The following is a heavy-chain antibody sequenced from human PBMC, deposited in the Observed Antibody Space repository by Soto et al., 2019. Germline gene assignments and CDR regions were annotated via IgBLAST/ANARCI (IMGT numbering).Heavy chain of an antibody. CDR3: ARHPPYYDFWSGYYDY. CDR2: IYYSGST. Sequence: SETLSLTCTVSGGSISSYYWSWIRQPPGKGLEWIGYIYYSGSTNYNPALKSRVTISVDTSKNQFSQKLSFVTAADTAVYYCARHPPYYDFWSGYYDYWGQGTLVTVSS. V-gene: IGHV4-59*08. D-gene: IGHD3-3*01. CDR1: GGSISSYY. J-gene: IGHJ4*02.